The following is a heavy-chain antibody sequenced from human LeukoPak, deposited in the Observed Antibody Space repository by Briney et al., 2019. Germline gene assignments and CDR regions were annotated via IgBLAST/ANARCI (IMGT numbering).Heavy chain of an antibody. D-gene: IGHD3-3*01. CDR3: ARTDEWSPLDY. Sequence: SETLSLTCTVSGGSISSGDYYWSWIRQPPGKGLEWIGYIYYSGSTYYNPSLKSRVTISVDTSKNQSSLKLSSVTAADTAVYYCARTDEWSPLDYWGQGTLVTVSS. V-gene: IGHV4-30-4*01. J-gene: IGHJ4*02. CDR1: GGSISSGDYY. CDR2: IYYSGST.